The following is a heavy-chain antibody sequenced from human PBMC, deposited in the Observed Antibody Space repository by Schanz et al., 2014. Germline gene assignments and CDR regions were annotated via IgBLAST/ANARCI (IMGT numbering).Heavy chain of an antibody. Sequence: QVQLEESGAGLVKPSGTLSLTCAVSGASVSSDNWWNWVRQPPGKGLEWIGEIYDSGNTNYNPSLKGRVTLSVDDPKNQFSLQLPSVTAADTAVYYCARGGQGFGEPHQRLFEYWGPGTLVTVSS. J-gene: IGHJ4*02. CDR3: ARGGQGFGEPHQRLFEY. V-gene: IGHV4-4*02. D-gene: IGHD3-10*01. CDR1: GASVSSDNW. CDR2: IYDSGNT.